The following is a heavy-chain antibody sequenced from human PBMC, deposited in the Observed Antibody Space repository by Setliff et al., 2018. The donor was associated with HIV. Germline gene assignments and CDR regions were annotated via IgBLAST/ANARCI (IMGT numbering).Heavy chain of an antibody. Sequence: KTSETLSLTCTVSGGAINSHYWSWIRQPPGMRLEWIGFIYYTGITTYIPSFENRVTIEVDTSKNQFSLKLHSVSAADTALYYCARHSRRGWFDSWGQGTLVTVSS. CDR3: ARHSRRGWFDS. D-gene: IGHD1-1*01. CDR1: GGAINSHY. J-gene: IGHJ5*01. CDR2: IYYTGIT. V-gene: IGHV4-59*11.